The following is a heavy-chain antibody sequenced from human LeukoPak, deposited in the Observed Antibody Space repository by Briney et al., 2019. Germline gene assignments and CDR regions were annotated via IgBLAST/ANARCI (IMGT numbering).Heavy chain of an antibody. Sequence: SETLSLTCTVSGGSISSSSYYWGWIRQPPGKGLEWIGSIYYSGSTYYNPSLKSRVTISVDTSKNQFSLKLSSVTAADTAVYYCARLRISYSSSRPFDYWGQGTLVTVSS. CDR3: ARLRISYSSSRPFDY. J-gene: IGHJ4*02. CDR2: IYYSGST. CDR1: GGSISSSSYY. D-gene: IGHD6-6*01. V-gene: IGHV4-39*01.